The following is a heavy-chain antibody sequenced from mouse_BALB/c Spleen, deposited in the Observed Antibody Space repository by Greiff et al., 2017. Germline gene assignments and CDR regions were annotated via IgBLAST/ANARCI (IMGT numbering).Heavy chain of an antibody. J-gene: IGHJ4*01. CDR1: GFSLTGYG. D-gene: IGHD3-1*01. Sequence: VQLQQSGPGLVAPSQSLSITCTVSGFSLTGYGVNWVRQPPGKGLEWLGMIWGDGSTDYNAAFISRLSISKDNSKSQVFFKMNSLQANDTAIYYCARNLGLRAMDYWGQGTSVTVSS. CDR3: ARNLGLRAMDY. V-gene: IGHV2-2*02. CDR2: IWGDGST.